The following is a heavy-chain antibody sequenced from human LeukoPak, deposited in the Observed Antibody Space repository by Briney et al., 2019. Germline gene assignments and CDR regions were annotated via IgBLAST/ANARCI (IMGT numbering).Heavy chain of an antibody. V-gene: IGHV3-33*01. CDR3: ARDRGYYDSSGGDY. D-gene: IGHD3-22*01. J-gene: IGHJ4*02. Sequence: PGGSLRLFCAASGFTFSSYGMHWVRQAPGKGLEWVAVIWYDGSNKYYADSVKGRFTISRDNSKNTLYLQMNSLRAEDTAVYYCARDRGYYDSSGGDYWGQGTLVTVSS. CDR2: IWYDGSNK. CDR1: GFTFSSYG.